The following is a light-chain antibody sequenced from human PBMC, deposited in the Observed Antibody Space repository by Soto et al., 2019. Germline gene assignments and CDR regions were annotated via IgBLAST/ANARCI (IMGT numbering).Light chain of an antibody. CDR2: SNN. CDR1: SXNIGFYI. V-gene: IGLV1-44*01. J-gene: IGLJ1*01. Sequence: QSVLTQAHSVSGTPGQRVTISCSGSSXNIGFYIVNWYQQFPGMAPKLLIYSNNQRPSGVPDRFSGSRTGSSASLAISGLQSEDEADYYCAAWDDSLNGYVFGAGTKVTVL. CDR3: AAWDDSLNGYV.